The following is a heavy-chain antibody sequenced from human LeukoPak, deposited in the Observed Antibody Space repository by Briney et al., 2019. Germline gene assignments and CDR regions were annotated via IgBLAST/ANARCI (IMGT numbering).Heavy chain of an antibody. J-gene: IGHJ4*02. Sequence: ASVKVSCKASGYTFTGYYMFWVRQAPGQRLEWMGWINPNTGATKYAQNFQGKVTLTRDTSIRTTFMELSSLRSDDTAFYYCARDERFCNGDNHYPDLGYWGQGTLVTVSS. CDR2: INPNTGAT. CDR3: ARDERFCNGDNHYPDLGY. V-gene: IGHV1-2*02. D-gene: IGHD2-15*01. CDR1: GYTFTGYY.